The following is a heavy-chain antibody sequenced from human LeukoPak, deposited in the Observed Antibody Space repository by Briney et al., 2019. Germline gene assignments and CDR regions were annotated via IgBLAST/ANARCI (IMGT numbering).Heavy chain of an antibody. V-gene: IGHV1-3*01. CDR3: ARERWHCRGNDCYSVYYYGLDV. CDR2: INAGNDDT. CDR1: GYTFTDYA. J-gene: IGHJ6*02. D-gene: IGHD2-15*01. Sequence: ASVKVSCKASGYTFTDYAMHWVHQAPGQRLEWLGWINAGNDDTKYSQRFQARVTITRDTSASTVYMELSSLTSDDTAVYYCARERWHCRGNDCYSVYYYGLDVWGQGTTVTVSS.